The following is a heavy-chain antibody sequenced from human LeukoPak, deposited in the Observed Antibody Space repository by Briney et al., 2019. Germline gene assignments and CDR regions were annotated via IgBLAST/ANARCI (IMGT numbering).Heavy chain of an antibody. J-gene: IGHJ4*02. Sequence: GRSLRLSCAASGFTFSSYGMHWVRQAPGKGLEWVAVMSYDGSNKYYADSVKGRFTISRDNSKNTLYLQMNSLRAEDTAVYYCVRDYDYWGQGTLVTVSS. CDR2: MSYDGSNK. CDR3: VRDYDY. V-gene: IGHV3-30*03. CDR1: GFTFSSYG.